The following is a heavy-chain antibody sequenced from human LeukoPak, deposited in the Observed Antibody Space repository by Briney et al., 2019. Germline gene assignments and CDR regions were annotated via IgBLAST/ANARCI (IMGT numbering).Heavy chain of an antibody. V-gene: IGHV3-48*03. Sequence: PGGSLRLSCAVSGFTFISYEMNWVRQAPGKGLEWVSYISTGGETVYYADSVKGRFTISRDNAKDSLFLQMNSLRADDTAIYYCARAGSNFDYWGQGTLVTASS. D-gene: IGHD6-6*01. CDR1: GFTFISYE. CDR2: ISTGGETV. CDR3: ARAGSNFDY. J-gene: IGHJ4*02.